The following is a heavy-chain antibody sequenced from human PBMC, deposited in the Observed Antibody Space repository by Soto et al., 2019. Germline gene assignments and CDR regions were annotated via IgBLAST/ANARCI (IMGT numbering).Heavy chain of an antibody. J-gene: IGHJ4*02. CDR3: AKKSLGSITLPALYFFDY. CDR2: ISGGGDAT. Sequence: EVQLLESGGGLVQPGGSLRLSCAASGFTFDNYAFSWVRQAPRKGLEWVSVISGGGDATYYPDSVKGRFTTSRDNSKNTVYLQMNSLRAADTAVYYCAKKSLGSITLPALYFFDYWGQGTLVTVSS. D-gene: IGHD7-27*01. V-gene: IGHV3-23*01. CDR1: GFTFDNYA.